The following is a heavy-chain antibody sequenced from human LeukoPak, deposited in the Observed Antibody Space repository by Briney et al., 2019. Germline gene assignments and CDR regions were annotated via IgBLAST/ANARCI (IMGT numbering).Heavy chain of an antibody. Sequence: PSETLSLTCAVYGGSFSGYYWSWIRQPPGKGLEWIGEINHSGSTNYNPSLKSRVTISVDTSKNQFSLKLGSVTAADTAVYYCARGRGYSYGFADYWGQGTLVTVSS. V-gene: IGHV4-34*01. CDR1: GGSFSGYY. CDR2: INHSGST. D-gene: IGHD5-18*01. J-gene: IGHJ4*02. CDR3: ARGRGYSYGFADY.